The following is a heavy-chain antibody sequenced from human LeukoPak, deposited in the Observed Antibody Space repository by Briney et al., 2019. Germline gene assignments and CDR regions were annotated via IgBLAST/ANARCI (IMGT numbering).Heavy chain of an antibody. Sequence: PGGSLRLSCAASGFTFSSYSMNWVRQAPGKGLEWVSFSSYSSSYTYYADSVKGRFTISRDNAKNSLYLQLNSLRAEDTAIYYCARRGDTAPFIDYRGQGTLVTVSS. CDR3: ARRGDTAPFIDY. V-gene: IGHV3-21*01. D-gene: IGHD5-18*01. CDR1: GFTFSSYS. J-gene: IGHJ4*02. CDR2: SSYSSSYT.